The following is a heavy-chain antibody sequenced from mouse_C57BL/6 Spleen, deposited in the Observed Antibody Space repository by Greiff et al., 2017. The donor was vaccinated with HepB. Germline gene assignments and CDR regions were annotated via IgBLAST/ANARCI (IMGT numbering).Heavy chain of an antibody. V-gene: IGHV1-64*01. CDR1: GYTFTSYW. J-gene: IGHJ3*01. CDR3: ARGSSGYGGVAY. CDR2: IHPNSGST. D-gene: IGHD3-2*02. Sequence: VQLQQPGAELVKPGASVKLSCKASGYTFTSYWMHWVKQRPGQGLEWIGMIHPNSGSTNYSEKFKSKATLTVDKSSSTAYMQLSSLTSEDSAVYYWARGSSGYGGVAYWGQGTLVTVSA.